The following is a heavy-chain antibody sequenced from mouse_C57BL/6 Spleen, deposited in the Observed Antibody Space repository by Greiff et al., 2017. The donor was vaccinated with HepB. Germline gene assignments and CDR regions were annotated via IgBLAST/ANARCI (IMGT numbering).Heavy chain of an antibody. D-gene: IGHD3-2*02. CDR3: TRARAAGAAQASFAY. Sequence: EVQLVESGEGLVKPGGSLKLSCAASGFTFSSYAMSWVRQTPEKRLEWVAYISSGGDYIYYADTVKGRFTISRDNARNTLYLQMSSLKSEDTAMYYCTRARAAGAAQASFAYWGQGTLVTVS. CDR2: ISSGGDYI. V-gene: IGHV5-9-1*02. J-gene: IGHJ3*01. CDR1: GFTFSSYA.